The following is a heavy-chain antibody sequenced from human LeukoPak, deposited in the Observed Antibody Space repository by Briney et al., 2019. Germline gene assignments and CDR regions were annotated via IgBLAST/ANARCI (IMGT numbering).Heavy chain of an antibody. CDR1: GDSVTRYY. V-gene: IGHV4-59*08. CDR3: ARLVCVGDGCYNH. Sequence: SETLSLTCSVSGDSVTRYYWSWIRQPPGKGLEWIGYVSSDGTTNYTPSLRSRVVMSVDTAKNHISLNLTSLTAADTAIYYCARLVCVGDGCYNHWGRGTLVTVSS. J-gene: IGHJ4*02. D-gene: IGHD2-21*01. CDR2: VSSDGTT.